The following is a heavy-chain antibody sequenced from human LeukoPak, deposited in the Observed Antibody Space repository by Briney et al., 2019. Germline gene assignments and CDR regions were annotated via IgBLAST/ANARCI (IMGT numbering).Heavy chain of an antibody. V-gene: IGHV3-23*01. CDR2: IFGSGGSP. J-gene: IGHJ4*02. CDR3: GKTTVGYSSGQKPALPVDY. D-gene: IGHD5-18*01. CDR1: GFTFGSHA. Sequence: GGSLRLSCEASGFTFGSHAMYWVRQAPGKGLEWVAGIFGSGGSPHYADPVKGRFTISRDNSRNTMYLQINSLRAEDTAVYYCGKTTVGYSSGQKPALPVDYWGQGTLVTVSS.